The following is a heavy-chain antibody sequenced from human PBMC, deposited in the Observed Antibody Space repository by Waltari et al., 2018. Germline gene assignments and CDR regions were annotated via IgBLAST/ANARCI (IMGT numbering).Heavy chain of an antibody. V-gene: IGHV1-69*12. CDR2: IIPIFGTA. D-gene: IGHD5-18*01. CDR3: ASEEYSYETHYFDY. J-gene: IGHJ4*02. CDR1: GGTFSSYA. Sequence: QVQLVQSGAEVKKPGSSVKVSCKASGGTFSSYAISWVRQAPGQGLEWMGGIIPIFGTANYAQKFQGRVTITADESTSTAYMELSSLRSEDTAVYYCASEEYSYETHYFDYWGQGTLVTVSS.